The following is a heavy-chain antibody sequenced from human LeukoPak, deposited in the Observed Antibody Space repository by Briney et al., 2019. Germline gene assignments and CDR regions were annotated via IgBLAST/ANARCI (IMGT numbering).Heavy chain of an antibody. CDR2: ISGSGGST. CDR1: GFTFSSYA. D-gene: IGHD3-3*01. J-gene: IGHJ3*02. Sequence: PGGSLRLSCAASGFTFSSYAMSWVRQAPGKGLEWVSAISGSGGSTYYADSVKGRFTISRDNSKNTLYLQMNSLRAEDTAVYYCAHLRFLEWFGSDAFDIWGQGTMVTVSS. CDR3: AHLRFLEWFGSDAFDI. V-gene: IGHV3-23*01.